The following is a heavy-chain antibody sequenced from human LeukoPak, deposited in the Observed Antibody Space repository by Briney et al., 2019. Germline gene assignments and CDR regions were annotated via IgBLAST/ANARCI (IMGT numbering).Heavy chain of an antibody. V-gene: IGHV1-18*01. CDR2: ISAYNGNT. Sequence: ASVKVSCKASGYTFTSYGISWVRQAPGQGLEWMGWISAYNGNTNYAQKLQGRVTMTTDTSTSTAYMELRSLRSDDTAVYYCARVGGDYYDSSGYSGIDYWGQGTLVTVSS. D-gene: IGHD3-22*01. J-gene: IGHJ4*02. CDR1: GYTFTSYG. CDR3: ARVGGDYYDSSGYSGIDY.